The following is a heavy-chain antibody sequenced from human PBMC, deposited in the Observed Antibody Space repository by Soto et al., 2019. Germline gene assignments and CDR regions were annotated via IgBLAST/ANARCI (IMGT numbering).Heavy chain of an antibody. Sequence: VASVKVSCKASGYTFTSYDINWVRQATGQGLEWMGWMNPNSGNTGYAQKFQGRVTMTRNTSISTAYMELSSLRSEDTAVYYCARGRRYCSSTSCPNFYYYMDVWGKGTTVTVSS. CDR2: MNPNSGNT. CDR3: ARGRRYCSSTSCPNFYYYMDV. J-gene: IGHJ6*03. CDR1: GYTFTSYD. D-gene: IGHD2-2*01. V-gene: IGHV1-8*01.